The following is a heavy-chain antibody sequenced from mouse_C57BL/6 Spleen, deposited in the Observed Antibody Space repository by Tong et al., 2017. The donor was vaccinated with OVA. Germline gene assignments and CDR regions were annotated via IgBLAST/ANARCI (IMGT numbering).Heavy chain of an antibody. CDR1: GYTFTDYN. Sequence: EVQLQESGPELVKPGASVKMSCKASGYTFTDYNMHWVKQSHGKSLEWIGYINPNNGGTSYNQKFKGKATLTVNKSSSTAYMELRSLTSEDSAVYYCARNYDYDWFAYWGQGTLVTVSA. V-gene: IGHV1-22*01. D-gene: IGHD2-4*01. CDR3: ARNYDYDWFAY. CDR2: INPNNGGT. J-gene: IGHJ3*01.